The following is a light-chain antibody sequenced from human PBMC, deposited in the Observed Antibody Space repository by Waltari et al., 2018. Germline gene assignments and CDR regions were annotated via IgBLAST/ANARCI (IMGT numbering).Light chain of an antibody. CDR3: LLYHNGALV. CDR2: HTS. CDR1: AGAVTSNSF. J-gene: IGLJ3*02. V-gene: IGLV7-43*01. Sequence: QTVVTQEPSLTVSPGGTVTLTCASSAGAVTSNSFPNWFQQKPGQPPRSLIYHTSNKHSWTPARFSGFLFGGKAALTLSGVQPEDEADYYCLLYHNGALVFGGGTKLTVL.